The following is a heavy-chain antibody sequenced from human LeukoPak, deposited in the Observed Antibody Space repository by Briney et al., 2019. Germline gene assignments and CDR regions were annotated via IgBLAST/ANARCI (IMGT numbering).Heavy chain of an antibody. J-gene: IGHJ1*01. Sequence: GGSLRLSCAASGFTVSSNYMSWVRQAPGKGLEWISDIYSGGGTYYADSVKGRFTISRDNSKNTSYLQMNSLRAEDTAVYYCARSPYYDTTGYYYGGDQYWGQGTLVTVSS. CDR3: ARSPYYDTTGYYYGGDQY. CDR1: GFTVSSNY. D-gene: IGHD3-22*01. V-gene: IGHV3-66*01. CDR2: IYSGGGT.